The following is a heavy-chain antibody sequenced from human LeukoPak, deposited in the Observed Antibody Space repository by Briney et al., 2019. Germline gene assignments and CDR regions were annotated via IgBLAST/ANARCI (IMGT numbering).Heavy chain of an antibody. J-gene: IGHJ6*04. CDR2: ISYDGSNK. Sequence: GGSLRLSCAASGFTFSSYGMHWVRQAPGKGLESAAVISYDGSNKYYADSVKGRFTISRDNSKNTLYLQMNSLRAEDTAVYYCAKDRVLDYYGMDVWGKGTTVTVSS. CDR1: GFTFSSYG. D-gene: IGHD3-3*01. V-gene: IGHV3-30*18. CDR3: AKDRVLDYYGMDV.